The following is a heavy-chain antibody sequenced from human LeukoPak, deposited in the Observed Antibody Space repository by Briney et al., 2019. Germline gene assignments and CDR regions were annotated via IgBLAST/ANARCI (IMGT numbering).Heavy chain of an antibody. D-gene: IGHD3-9*01. J-gene: IGHJ4*02. CDR1: GFTFSSYA. V-gene: IGHV3-30-3*01. CDR2: ISNDGSNK. Sequence: PGGSLRLSCAASGFTFSSYAMHWVRQAPGKGLEWVAVISNDGSNKYYADSVKGRFTISRDNSKNTLYLQMNSLRAEDTAVYYCARGLLSHDILTGYFDYWGQGTLVTVSS. CDR3: ARGLLSHDILTGYFDY.